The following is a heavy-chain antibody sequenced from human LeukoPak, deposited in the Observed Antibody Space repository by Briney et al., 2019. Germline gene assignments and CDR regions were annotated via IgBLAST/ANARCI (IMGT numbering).Heavy chain of an antibody. CDR1: GFTISHYW. CDR2: IEKDAREK. CDR3: ERDGGTDWYDP. V-gene: IGHV3-7*01. D-gene: IGHD3-16*01. J-gene: IGHJ5*02. Sequence: PGGSLRLSCVASGFTISHYWMTWVRQAPGKGLEWVANIEKDAREKTYVDSVKGRFTISRDNAKNSIFLQMNSLRVEDMAIYYCERDGGTDWYDPWGQGTLVSVSS.